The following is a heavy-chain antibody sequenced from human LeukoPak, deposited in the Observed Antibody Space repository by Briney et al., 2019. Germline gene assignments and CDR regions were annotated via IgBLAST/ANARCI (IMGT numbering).Heavy chain of an antibody. CDR2: ITNDGSAT. V-gene: IGHV3-74*01. CDR3: ARDASPGYFDL. D-gene: IGHD2-15*01. Sequence: PGGSLRLSCAVSGFTFSSYWMHWVRQGPGKGLAWVSRITNDGSATDYADSVKGRFTISRDNAENTLYLHMNSLTDVDTAVYYYARDASPGYFDLWGRGTLVTVS. J-gene: IGHJ2*01. CDR1: GFTFSSYW.